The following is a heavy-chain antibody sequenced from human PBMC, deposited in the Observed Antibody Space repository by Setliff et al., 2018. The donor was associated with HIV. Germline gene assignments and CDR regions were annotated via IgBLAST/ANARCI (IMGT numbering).Heavy chain of an antibody. Sequence: PSETLSLTCAVYGGPFSGYYWGWIRQSPGKGLEWIGEVHHSGRTTNYNPSLKSRVTISLDTSKNQFSLRLISVTAADTAVYYCAKVAVTGYCSTTSCQNWFDPWGQGTLVTVSS. CDR3: AKVAVTGYCSTTSCQNWFDP. V-gene: IGHV4-34*01. CDR1: GGPFSGYY. CDR2: VHHSGRTT. D-gene: IGHD2-2*01. J-gene: IGHJ5*02.